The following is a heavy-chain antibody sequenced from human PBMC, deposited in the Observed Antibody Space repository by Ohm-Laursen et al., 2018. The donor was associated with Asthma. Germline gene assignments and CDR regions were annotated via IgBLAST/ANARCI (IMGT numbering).Heavy chain of an antibody. CDR3: ATRDISYYYDSSGIMLN. CDR2: ISSSGSTI. D-gene: IGHD3-22*01. J-gene: IGHJ4*02. V-gene: IGHV3-11*01. CDR1: GFTFSDYY. Sequence: SLRLSCAASGFTFSDYYMSWIRQAPGKGLEWVSYISSSGSTIYYADSVKGRLTISRDNAKNSLYLQMNSLRAEDTAVYYCATRDISYYYDSSGIMLNWGQGTLVTVSS.